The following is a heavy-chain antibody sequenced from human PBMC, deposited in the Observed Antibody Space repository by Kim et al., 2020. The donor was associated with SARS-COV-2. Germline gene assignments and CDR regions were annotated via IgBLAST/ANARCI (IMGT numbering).Heavy chain of an antibody. CDR3: AREYKGTSYFDY. V-gene: IGHV1-46*01. J-gene: IGHJ4*02. Sequence: YPQKFQGRVTMTRDTSTGTVYMELSSLISEDTAVYYCAREYKGTSYFDYWGQGTLVTVSS. D-gene: IGHD1-20*01.